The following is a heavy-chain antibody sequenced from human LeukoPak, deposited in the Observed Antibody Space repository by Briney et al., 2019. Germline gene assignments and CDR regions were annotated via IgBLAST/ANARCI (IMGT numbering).Heavy chain of an antibody. V-gene: IGHV3-30*18. CDR2: IAYDGSNK. D-gene: IGHD1-26*01. CDR3: AKDRYSGTYLQTGPCAH. Sequence: HPGGSLRLSCAASGFTFSSYGMHWVRQAPGKGLEWVAVIAYDGSNKNYADSVKGRFTISRDNSKNTLYLQMNSLRAEDTAVYYCAKDRYSGTYLQTGPCAHWGQGTLVTVSS. CDR1: GFTFSSYG. J-gene: IGHJ4*02.